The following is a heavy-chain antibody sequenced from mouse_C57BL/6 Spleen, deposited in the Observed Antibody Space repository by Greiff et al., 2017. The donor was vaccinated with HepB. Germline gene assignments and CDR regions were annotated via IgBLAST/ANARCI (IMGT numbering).Heavy chain of an antibody. CDR3: ARGGYDYGWYFDV. Sequence: VQLQQSDAELVKPGASVKISCKVSGYTFTDHTIHWMKQRPEQGLEWIGYIYPRDGSTKYNEKFKGKATLTADKSSSTAFMQLNSLTSEDSAVYFCARGGYDYGWYFDVWGTGTTVTVSS. V-gene: IGHV1-78*01. J-gene: IGHJ1*03. CDR1: GYTFTDHT. D-gene: IGHD2-4*01. CDR2: IYPRDGST.